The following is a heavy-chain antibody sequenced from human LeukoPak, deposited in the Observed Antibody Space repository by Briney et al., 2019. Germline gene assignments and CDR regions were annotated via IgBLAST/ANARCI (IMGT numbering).Heavy chain of an antibody. CDR2: IYTIGST. CDR3: ARGFLPDSWFDP. CDR1: GGSISSGNYH. V-gene: IGHV4-61*02. Sequence: PSATLSLTCTVSGGSISSGNYHWSWIRQPAGKGLAWIGRIYTIGSTNYNPSLKSRVTISLDTSENRFSLKLSSVTAADTAVYYCARGFLPDSWFDPWGQGTLVTVSS. J-gene: IGHJ5*02.